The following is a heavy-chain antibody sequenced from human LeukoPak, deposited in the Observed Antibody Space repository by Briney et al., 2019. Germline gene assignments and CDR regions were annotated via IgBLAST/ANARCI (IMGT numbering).Heavy chain of an antibody. V-gene: IGHV3-11*04. Sequence: GGTLRLSCAASGFTFSDYYMSWIRQAPGKGLDWVSYISSSGSTIHYTDSVKGRFTISRDNAKNSLYLQMNSLRAEDTAVYYCAREAHLGTHPSSFDYWGQGTLVTVSS. CDR3: AREAHLGTHPSSFDY. D-gene: IGHD1-1*01. CDR2: ISSSGSTI. CDR1: GFTFSDYY. J-gene: IGHJ4*02.